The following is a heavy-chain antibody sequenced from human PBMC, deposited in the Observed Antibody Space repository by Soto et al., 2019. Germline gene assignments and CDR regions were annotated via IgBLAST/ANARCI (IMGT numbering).Heavy chain of an antibody. Sequence: QVQLVQSGAEVKKPGSSVKVSCKASGGTFGSYAFSWVRQAPGQGLEWMGGIIPVSGAAHYAQKFQGRVTIPADESTSAAYMELSSLSSQDTAVYYCATDLGCRSTSCTLDYWGQGTRVIVSS. CDR2: IIPVSGAA. CDR3: ATDLGCRSTSCTLDY. CDR1: GGTFGSYA. D-gene: IGHD2-2*01. V-gene: IGHV1-69*01. J-gene: IGHJ4*02.